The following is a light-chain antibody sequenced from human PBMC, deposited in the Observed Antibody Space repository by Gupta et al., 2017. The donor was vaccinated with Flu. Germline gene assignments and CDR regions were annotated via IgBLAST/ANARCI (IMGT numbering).Light chain of an antibody. CDR1: QGINNW. CDR2: AAS. J-gene: IGKJ4*01. CDR3: QQSDNFPFT. Sequence: DIQLTQSPSSVSASLGDGVTITCRASQGINNWLAWYQQKPGRAPQLLIYAASSLQTGVPSRFSGSGSGTDFTLTISSLQPEDSAVYYCQQSDNFPFTFGRGTKVEIK. V-gene: IGKV1-12*01.